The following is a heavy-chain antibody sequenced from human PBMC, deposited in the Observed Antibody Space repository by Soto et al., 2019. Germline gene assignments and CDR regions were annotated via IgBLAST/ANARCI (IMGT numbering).Heavy chain of an antibody. Sequence: QVQLQQWGAGLLKPSETLSLTCAVYGGSFSGYYWSWIRQPPGKGLEWIGEINHSGSTNYNPSLKSRVTISVDTSKNQFSLKLSSVTAADTAVYYCARGLRYYDSSGYQDYYYGMDVWGQGTTVTVSS. D-gene: IGHD3-22*01. J-gene: IGHJ6*02. CDR3: ARGLRYYDSSGYQDYYYGMDV. CDR2: INHSGST. V-gene: IGHV4-34*01. CDR1: GGSFSGYY.